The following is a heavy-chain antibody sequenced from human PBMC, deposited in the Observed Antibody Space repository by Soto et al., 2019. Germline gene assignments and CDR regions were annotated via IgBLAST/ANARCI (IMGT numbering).Heavy chain of an antibody. CDR3: ARASNSGYYYGMDV. V-gene: IGHV1-69*06. CDR1: GGTFSSYG. Sequence: QVQLVQSGAEVKKPGSSVKVSCKASGGTFSSYGFTWVRQAPGQGLEWMGSIIPISDTTNYAQKFQGRVTMTADKATSTAYMELSGLISDDTAVYYCARASNSGYYYGMDVWGQGTTVTVSS. D-gene: IGHD3-22*01. CDR2: IIPISDTT. J-gene: IGHJ6*02.